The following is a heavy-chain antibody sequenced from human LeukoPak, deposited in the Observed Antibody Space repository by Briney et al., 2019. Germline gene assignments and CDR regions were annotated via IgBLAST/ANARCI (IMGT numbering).Heavy chain of an antibody. Sequence: GGSLRLSCAASGFTFSSYSMNWVRQAPGKGLEWVSSISSSSSYIYYADSVKGRFTISRDNAKNSLYLQMNSLRAEDTAVYYCARRIAAAGTHGVFDYWGQGTLVTVSS. V-gene: IGHV3-21*01. CDR3: ARRIAAAGTHGVFDY. J-gene: IGHJ4*02. D-gene: IGHD6-13*01. CDR2: ISSSSSYI. CDR1: GFTFSSYS.